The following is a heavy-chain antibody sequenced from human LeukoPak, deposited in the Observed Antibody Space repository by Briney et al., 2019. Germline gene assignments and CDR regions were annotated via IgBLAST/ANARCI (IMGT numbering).Heavy chain of an antibody. CDR2: IHTSGST. Sequence: SETLSLTCTVPDGSISNSFWNWVRQPPGKGLEWISYIHTSGSTNYNPAFRSRVTLSVDTSKSQFSLRLNSVTASDTAVYYCANSYDGKIVPFDNWGQGTLVTVSS. J-gene: IGHJ4*02. CDR1: DGSISNSF. CDR3: ANSYDGKIVPFDN. V-gene: IGHV4-4*09. D-gene: IGHD4-23*01.